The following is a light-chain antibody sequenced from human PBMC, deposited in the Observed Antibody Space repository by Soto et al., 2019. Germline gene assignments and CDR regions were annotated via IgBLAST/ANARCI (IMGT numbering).Light chain of an antibody. CDR1: SSNIGAGFD. Sequence: QAVVTQPPSVSGAPGQRVTISCTGSSSNIGAGFDVHWYQQIPGTAPKLLIYGNSNRPSGVPDRFSGSKSGTSASLAITGLQAEDEADYYCQSYDNSLSGSWVFGGGTKVTVL. CDR3: QSYDNSLSGSWV. V-gene: IGLV1-40*01. J-gene: IGLJ2*01. CDR2: GNS.